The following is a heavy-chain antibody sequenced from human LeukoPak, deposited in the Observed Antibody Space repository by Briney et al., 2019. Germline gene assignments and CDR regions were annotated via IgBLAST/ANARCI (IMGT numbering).Heavy chain of an antibody. CDR1: GYTFTSYA. V-gene: IGHV1-3*01. Sequence: GASVKVSCKASGYTFTSYAMHWVRQAPGQRLEWMGWINAGNGNTKYSQKFQGRVTITRDTSASAAYMELSSLRSEDTAVYYCARGRMIRGYWYFDLWGRGTLGTVSS. CDR3: ARGRMIRGYWYFDL. D-gene: IGHD3-22*01. J-gene: IGHJ2*01. CDR2: INAGNGNT.